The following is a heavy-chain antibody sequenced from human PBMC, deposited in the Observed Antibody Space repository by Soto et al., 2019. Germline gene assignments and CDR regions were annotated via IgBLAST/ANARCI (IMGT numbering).Heavy chain of an antibody. CDR3: ARDPSGTMIPTYAFDI. V-gene: IGHV1-18*01. D-gene: IGHD3-22*01. CDR1: GYTFTSYG. J-gene: IGHJ3*02. Sequence: GASVKVSCKASGYTFTSYGISWVRQAPGQGLEWMGWISAYNGNTNYAQKLQGRVTMTTDTSTSTAYMELRSLRSDDTAVYYCARDPSGTMIPTYAFDIWGQGTMVTVSS. CDR2: ISAYNGNT.